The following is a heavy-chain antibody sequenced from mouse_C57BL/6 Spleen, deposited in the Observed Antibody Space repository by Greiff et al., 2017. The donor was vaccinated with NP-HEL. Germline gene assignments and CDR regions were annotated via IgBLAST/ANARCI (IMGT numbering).Heavy chain of an antibody. CDR2: INPYNGDT. CDR3: ARSRVTTVVAPFAY. CDR1: GYSFTGYF. D-gene: IGHD1-1*01. V-gene: IGHV1-20*01. J-gene: IGHJ3*01. Sequence: VQLQQSGPELVKPGDSVKISCKASGYSFTGYFMNWVMQSHGKSLEWIGRINPYNGDTFYNQKFKGKATLTVDKSSSTAHMELRSLTSEDSAVYYCARSRVTTVVAPFAYWGQGTLVTVSA.